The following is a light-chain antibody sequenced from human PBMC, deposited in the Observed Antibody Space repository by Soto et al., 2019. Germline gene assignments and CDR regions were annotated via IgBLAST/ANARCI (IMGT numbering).Light chain of an antibody. CDR1: TSNIGSHT. V-gene: IGLV1-44*01. CDR3: AAWDDSLNGVV. J-gene: IGLJ2*01. Sequence: QSVLTQPPSASGTPGQTIVISCSGGTSNIGSHTVNWFQQLPGTAPRLLIYSNTQRPSGVPDRFSGSKSGTSASLAINGLQSQYEGDYYCAAWDDSLNGVVFGGGTTLTVL. CDR2: SNT.